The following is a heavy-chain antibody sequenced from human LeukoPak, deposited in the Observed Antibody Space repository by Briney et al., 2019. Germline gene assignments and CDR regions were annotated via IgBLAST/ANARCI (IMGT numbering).Heavy chain of an antibody. Sequence: SETLSLTCTVSGVSISSYYWRWIRQPPGKGLEWIGYIYYSGSTNYNPSLKSRVTISVDTSKNQFSLKLSSVTAADTAVYYCARRSSSSWNFDYWGQGTLVTVSS. D-gene: IGHD6-13*01. CDR3: ARRSSSSWNFDY. CDR2: IYYSGST. V-gene: IGHV4-59*08. J-gene: IGHJ4*02. CDR1: GVSISSYY.